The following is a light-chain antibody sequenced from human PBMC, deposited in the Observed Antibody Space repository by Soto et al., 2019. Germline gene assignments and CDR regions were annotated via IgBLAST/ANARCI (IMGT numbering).Light chain of an antibody. CDR1: QSISSW. CDR2: KAS. Sequence: DIQMTQSPSTLSASVGDRVTITCRASQSISSWLAWYQQKAGKAPKLLIYKASRIQSGVPSRFSGSGSGTEFTLTISSLQPDDFATYYCQQYNNWYTFGQGTTLEIK. J-gene: IGKJ2*01. CDR3: QQYNNWYT. V-gene: IGKV1-5*03.